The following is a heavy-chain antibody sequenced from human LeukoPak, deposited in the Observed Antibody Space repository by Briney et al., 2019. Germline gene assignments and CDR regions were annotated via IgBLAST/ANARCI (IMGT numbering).Heavy chain of an antibody. J-gene: IGHJ4*02. V-gene: IGHV4-34*01. CDR1: GGSFSGYY. Sequence: SETLSLTCAVYGGSFSGYYWSWIRQPPGKGLEWIGEINHSGSTNYNPSLKGRVTISVDTSKNQFSLKLSSVTAADTAVYYCARAGEGPSGRQSHYFDYWGQGTLVTVSS. D-gene: IGHD1-26*01. CDR2: INHSGST. CDR3: ARAGEGPSGRQSHYFDY.